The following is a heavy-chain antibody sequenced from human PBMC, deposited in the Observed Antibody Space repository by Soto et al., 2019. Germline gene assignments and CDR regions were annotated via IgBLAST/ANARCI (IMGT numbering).Heavy chain of an antibody. CDR2: IYYSGST. Sequence: SETLSLTCTVSGGSISSYYWSWIRQPPGKGLEWIGYIYYSGSTNYNPSLKSRVTISVDTSKNQFSLKLSSVTAADTAVYYCARELFGRSVWGDPWGQGTLVTVS. CDR3: ARELFGRSVWGDP. J-gene: IGHJ5*02. CDR1: GGSISSYY. V-gene: IGHV4-59*01. D-gene: IGHD3-16*01.